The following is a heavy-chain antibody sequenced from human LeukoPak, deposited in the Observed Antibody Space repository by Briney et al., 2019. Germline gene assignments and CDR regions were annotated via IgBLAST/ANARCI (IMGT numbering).Heavy chain of an antibody. CDR3: AKEGIEGDSSGYYYNHFDY. J-gene: IGHJ4*02. CDR2: IKGDGIST. D-gene: IGHD3-22*01. CDR1: GFDFSSNW. Sequence: GGSQRLSCAASGFDFSSNWMHWVRHAPGQGLVWVSRIKGDGISTNYADSVKGRFTISRDIAKNTLYLQMNSLRPEDTAVYFCAKEGIEGDSSGYYYNHFDYWGQGTLLTVSS. V-gene: IGHV3-74*01.